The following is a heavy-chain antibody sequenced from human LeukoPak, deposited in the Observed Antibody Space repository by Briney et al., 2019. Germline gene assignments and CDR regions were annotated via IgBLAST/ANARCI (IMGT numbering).Heavy chain of an antibody. V-gene: IGHV3-66*01. D-gene: IGHD6-25*01. CDR2: IYSGGST. J-gene: IGHJ4*02. CDR3: ARDPYSSARGDY. CDR1: GFTFRSYS. Sequence: GGSLRLSCAASGFTFRSYSMNWVRQAPGKGLEWVSVIYSGGSTYYADSVKGRFTISRDNSKNTLYLQMNSLRAEDTAVYYCARDPYSSARGDYWGQGTLVTVSP.